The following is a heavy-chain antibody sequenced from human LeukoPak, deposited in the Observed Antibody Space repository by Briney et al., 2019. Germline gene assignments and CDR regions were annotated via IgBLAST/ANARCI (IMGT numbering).Heavy chain of an antibody. J-gene: IGHJ4*02. CDR1: GGSISSYY. CDR3: ARFLASSGTVHFDY. V-gene: IGHV4-59*08. D-gene: IGHD3-10*01. CDR2: IYYSGST. Sequence: PSETLSLTCTVSGGSISSYYWSWIRQPPGKGLEWIGYIYYSGSTNYNPSLKSRVTISVDTSKNQFSLKLSSVTAADTAVYYCARFLASSGTVHFDYWGQGTLVTVSS.